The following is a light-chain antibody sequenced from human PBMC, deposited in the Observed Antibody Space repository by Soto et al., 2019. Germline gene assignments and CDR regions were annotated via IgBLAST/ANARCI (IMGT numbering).Light chain of an antibody. CDR3: QQYYSYST. CDR1: QGISSY. J-gene: IGKJ1*01. CDR2: AAS. V-gene: IGKV1-8*01. Sequence: AIRMTQSPSSLSASTGDRVAITCRASQGISSYLAWYQQKPGKAPKLLIYAASTLQSGVPSRFSGSGSGTDFTLTISCLPSEDFATYYCQQYYSYSTFGQGTKVEIK.